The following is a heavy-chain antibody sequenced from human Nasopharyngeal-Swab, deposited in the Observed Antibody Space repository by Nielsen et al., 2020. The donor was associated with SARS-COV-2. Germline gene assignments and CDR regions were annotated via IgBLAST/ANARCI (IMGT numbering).Heavy chain of an antibody. Sequence: GESLKTSCSASGFTFNNYNFTWVRQAPGKGLECVSSISSSSSYIYYADSVKGRFTISRDNAKNSLYLQMNSLRAEDTAMYYCARDRLDYDFWSAYFMDVWGQGTTVTVSS. CDR3: ARDRLDYDFWSAYFMDV. D-gene: IGHD3-3*01. V-gene: IGHV3-21*01. CDR1: GFTFNNYN. J-gene: IGHJ6*02. CDR2: ISSSSSYI.